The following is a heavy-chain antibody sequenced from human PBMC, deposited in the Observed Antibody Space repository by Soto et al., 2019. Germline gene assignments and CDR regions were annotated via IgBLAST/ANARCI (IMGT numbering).Heavy chain of an antibody. Sequence: ASVKVSCKASGYTFTSYYMHWVRQAPGQGLEWMGIINPSGGSTSYAQKFQGRVTMTRDTSTSTVYMELSSLRSEDTAVYYCARRSENYYDFWSGYWYYFDYWGQGTLVTVSS. D-gene: IGHD3-3*01. CDR2: INPSGGST. CDR1: GYTFTSYY. J-gene: IGHJ4*02. V-gene: IGHV1-46*01. CDR3: ARRSENYYDFWSGYWYYFDY.